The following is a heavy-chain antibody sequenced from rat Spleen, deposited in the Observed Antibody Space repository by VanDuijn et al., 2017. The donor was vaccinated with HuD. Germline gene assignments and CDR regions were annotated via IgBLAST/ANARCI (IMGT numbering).Heavy chain of an antibody. J-gene: IGHJ2*01. D-gene: IGHD1-12*03. CDR3: ARQGISMMIIDY. Sequence: EVQLVESDGGLVQPGRSLKLSCAASGFTFSDYYMAWVRQAPTKGLEWVATISYDGSGTYYRDSVKGRFTISRDNSKSTLYLQMDSLRPEDTATYYCARQGISMMIIDYWGQGVMVTVSS. V-gene: IGHV5-29*01. CDR1: GFTFSDYY. CDR2: ISYDGSGT.